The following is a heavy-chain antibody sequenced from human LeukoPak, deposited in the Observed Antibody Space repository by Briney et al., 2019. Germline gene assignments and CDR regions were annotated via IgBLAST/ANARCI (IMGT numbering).Heavy chain of an antibody. D-gene: IGHD6-6*01. CDR3: ARGHSNSPFLY. V-gene: IGHV1-46*01. CDR2: INPSGGST. J-gene: IGHJ4*02. CDR1: GYTFTSYY. Sequence: ASVKVSCKASGYTFTSYYLHWVRQAPGQGLEWMGIINPSGGSTSYAQKFQDRVTMTRDTPTSTVYMKLSSLRSEDTAVYYCARGHSNSPFLYWGQGTLVTVSS.